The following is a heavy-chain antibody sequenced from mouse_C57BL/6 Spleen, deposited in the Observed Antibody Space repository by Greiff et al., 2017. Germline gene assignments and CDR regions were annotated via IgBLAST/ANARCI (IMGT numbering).Heavy chain of an antibody. Sequence: QVQLQQSGPGLVAPSQSLSITCTASGFSLTSYALSWVRQPPGKGLEWLGVIWTGGGTNYNSAFKSRLSISKDNSKRQVFLKMTSLQTDDTARYYCARMDYANENNYDYWGQGTTLTVSS. CDR3: ARMDYANENNYDY. D-gene: IGHD1-1*02. CDR1: GFSLTSYA. V-gene: IGHV2-9-1*01. J-gene: IGHJ2*01. CDR2: IWTGGGT.